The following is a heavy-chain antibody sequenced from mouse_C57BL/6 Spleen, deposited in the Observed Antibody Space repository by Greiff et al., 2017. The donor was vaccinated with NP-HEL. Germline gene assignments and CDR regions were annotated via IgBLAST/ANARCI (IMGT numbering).Heavy chain of an antibody. D-gene: IGHD1-2*01. Sequence: DVQLQESGPGLVKPSQSLSLTCTVTGYSITSGYGWNLIRQFPGNKLEWMGYISYSGSTNYNPSFKSRISITRDTSKNQFYLQLNSVTTEDTDTYYCSRTARIKYWGQGTALTVSS. J-gene: IGHJ2*01. CDR3: SRTARIKY. CDR1: GYSITSGYG. CDR2: ISYSGST. V-gene: IGHV3-2*02.